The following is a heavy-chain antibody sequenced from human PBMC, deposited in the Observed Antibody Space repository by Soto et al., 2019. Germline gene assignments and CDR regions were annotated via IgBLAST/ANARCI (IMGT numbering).Heavy chain of an antibody. CDR2: ISSSSNYI. CDR3: ARDSARYGSAFDI. CDR1: GFTFTTYS. J-gene: IGHJ3*02. D-gene: IGHD5-18*01. Sequence: EVHLVESGGGLVKPGGSLRLCCAASGFTFTTYSMNWVRQAPGKGLEWVSSISSSSNYIYYADSVKGRFTISRDNAQNSLYLQMNSLRAEDTAVYYCARDSARYGSAFDIWGQGTMVTVSS. V-gene: IGHV3-21*01.